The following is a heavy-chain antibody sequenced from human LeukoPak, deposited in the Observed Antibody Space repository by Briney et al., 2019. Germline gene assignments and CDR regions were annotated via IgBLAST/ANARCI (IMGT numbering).Heavy chain of an antibody. CDR1: GGSISSAGDC. D-gene: IGHD3-16*02. Sequence: TRSPICTDSGGSISSAGDCGSWIRQPQGKGLEWIGYIYHSGSTTYNPSLKSRVTLSRDKSKNQFSLKLNSVTAADTAVYYCARARYNWFNPWGQGTLVTVSS. CDR2: IYHSGST. CDR3: ARARYNWFNP. J-gene: IGHJ5*02. V-gene: IGHV4-30-2*01.